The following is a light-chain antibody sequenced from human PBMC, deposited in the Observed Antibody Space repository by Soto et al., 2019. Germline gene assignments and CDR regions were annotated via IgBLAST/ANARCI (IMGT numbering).Light chain of an antibody. CDR2: GAS. V-gene: IGKV3-20*01. Sequence: EIVLTQSPGTLSLSPGERATLSCRASQSVSSSYLAWYQQKPGQAPRLLIYGASSRATGIPDRFSGSGSGTDFTLTISRLEPDDFAVYYCQQYGSSMYTFGQGTKLEIK. J-gene: IGKJ2*01. CDR3: QQYGSSMYT. CDR1: QSVSSSY.